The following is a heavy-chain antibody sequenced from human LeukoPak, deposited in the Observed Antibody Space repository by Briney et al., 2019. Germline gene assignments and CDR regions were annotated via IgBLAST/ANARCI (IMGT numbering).Heavy chain of an antibody. J-gene: IGHJ3*02. CDR1: GGTFSSYA. CDR2: IIPILGIA. Sequence: GSSVKVSCKASGGTFSSYAISWVRQAPGQGLEWMGRIIPILGIANYAQKFQGRVTITADISTSTAYMELSSLRSEDTAVYYCARIQDSWLDAFDIWGQGTMVTVPS. V-gene: IGHV1-69*04. D-gene: IGHD5-12*01. CDR3: ARIQDSWLDAFDI.